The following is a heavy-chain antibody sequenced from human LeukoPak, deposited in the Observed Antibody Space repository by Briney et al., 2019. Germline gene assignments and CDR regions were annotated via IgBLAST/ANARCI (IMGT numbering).Heavy chain of an antibody. Sequence: PSQTLSLTCTVSGGFISSGAYYWSWIRQHPGKGLEWIGYIYYSGSTYYNPSLKSRVTISVDTSKNQFSLKLSSVTAADTAVYYCARDLSMVRGPFDYWGQGTLVTVSS. CDR1: GGFISSGAYY. D-gene: IGHD3-10*01. CDR2: IYYSGST. V-gene: IGHV4-31*03. J-gene: IGHJ4*02. CDR3: ARDLSMVRGPFDY.